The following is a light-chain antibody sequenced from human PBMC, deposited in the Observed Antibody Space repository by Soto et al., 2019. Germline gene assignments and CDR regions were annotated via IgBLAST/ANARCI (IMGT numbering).Light chain of an antibody. J-gene: IGKJ4*01. V-gene: IGKV3-20*01. Sequence: EILLTQSPGTLSLSPGDRATLSCRACQSLGSTFLAWYQQKSGQSPRLLIYGASDRATDIPDRFSGSGSGADFTLTISRLEPEDFAVYFCHQYGTLPLSFGGGTKVEIK. CDR1: QSLGSTF. CDR2: GAS. CDR3: HQYGTLPLS.